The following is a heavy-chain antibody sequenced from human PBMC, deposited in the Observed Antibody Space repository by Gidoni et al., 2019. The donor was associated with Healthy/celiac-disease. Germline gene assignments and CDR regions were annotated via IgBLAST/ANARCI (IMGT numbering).Heavy chain of an antibody. Sequence: QLQLQESGPGLVKPSETLSLTCTVSGGSISSSSYYWGWIRQPPGKGLEWIGSIYYSGSTYYNPSLKSRVTISVDTSKNQFSLKLSSVTAADTAVYYCAREKLRYFDWLLRIDAFDIWGQGTMVTVSS. CDR2: IYYSGST. V-gene: IGHV4-39*07. CDR1: GGSISSSSYY. CDR3: AREKLRYFDWLLRIDAFDI. D-gene: IGHD3-9*01. J-gene: IGHJ3*02.